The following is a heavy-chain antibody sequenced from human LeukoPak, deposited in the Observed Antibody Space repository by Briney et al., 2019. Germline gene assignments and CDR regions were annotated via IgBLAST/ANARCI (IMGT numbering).Heavy chain of an antibody. J-gene: IGHJ4*02. V-gene: IGHV3-33*06. CDR3: AKPVIYGSEQTDY. Sequence: GGSLRLSCAASGFTFSSSGMHWVRRAPGKGPEWVAVIWSDGSNKYYADSVKGRFTISRDNSRNTLSLQINSMRAEDTAVYYCAKPVIYGSEQTDYWGQGTLVTVSS. D-gene: IGHD3-10*01. CDR1: GFTFSSSG. CDR2: IWSDGSNK.